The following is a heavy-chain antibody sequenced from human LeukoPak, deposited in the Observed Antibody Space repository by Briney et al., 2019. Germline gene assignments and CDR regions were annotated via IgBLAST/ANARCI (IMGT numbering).Heavy chain of an antibody. CDR1: GYIFTSYY. CDR3: ARRAGDHYYFDY. J-gene: IGHJ4*02. V-gene: IGHV1-46*01. Sequence: ASVKVSCKASGYIFTSYYVHWVRQAPGQGLEWMGIINPSSGSTSYAQKFQGRVKMTRDTSRSTVYMELSSLRSEDTAVYYCARRAGDHYYFDYWGQGTLVTVSS. CDR2: INPSSGST. D-gene: IGHD7-27*01.